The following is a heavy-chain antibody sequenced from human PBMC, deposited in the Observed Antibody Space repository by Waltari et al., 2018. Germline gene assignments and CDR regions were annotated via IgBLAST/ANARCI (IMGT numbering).Heavy chain of an antibody. J-gene: IGHJ4*02. D-gene: IGHD4-17*01. V-gene: IGHV1-46*01. CDR1: GYTFTSYY. CDR2: INPSGGST. Sequence: QVQLVQSGAEVKKPGASVKVSCKASGYTFTSYYMHWVRQAPGQGLEWMGIINPSGGSTSYAQKFQGRVTMTRDTSTSTVYMELSSLRSEDTAVYYCATAHYGDYVGDYWGQGTLVTVSS. CDR3: ATAHYGDYVGDY.